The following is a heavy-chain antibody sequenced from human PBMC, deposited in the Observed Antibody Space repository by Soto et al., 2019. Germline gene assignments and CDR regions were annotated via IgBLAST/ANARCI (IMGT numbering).Heavy chain of an antibody. CDR1: GFTFDDYD. CDR2: ISWNSDNI. Sequence: SLRLSCAASGFTFDDYDMHWVRQAPGKGLEWVSGISWNSDNIGNADSVKGRITISRDNAKNSLYLQMNSLRAEDTALYYCAKDLYSNYGDAFDIWGQGTMVTVSS. V-gene: IGHV3-9*01. CDR3: AKDLYSNYGDAFDI. D-gene: IGHD4-4*01. J-gene: IGHJ3*02.